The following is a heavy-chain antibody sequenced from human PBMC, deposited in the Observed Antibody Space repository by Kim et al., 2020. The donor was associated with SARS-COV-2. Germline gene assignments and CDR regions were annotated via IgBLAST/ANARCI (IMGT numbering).Heavy chain of an antibody. CDR2: ISSSSSYI. Sequence: GGSLRLSCAASGFTFSSYSMNWVRQAPGKGLEWVSSISSSSSYIYYADSVKGRFTISRDNAKNSLYLQMNSLRAEDTAVYYCASFKPQHSSGEGYWGQGTLVTVSS. D-gene: IGHD3-22*01. CDR1: GFTFSSYS. J-gene: IGHJ4*02. CDR3: ASFKPQHSSGEGY. V-gene: IGHV3-21*01.